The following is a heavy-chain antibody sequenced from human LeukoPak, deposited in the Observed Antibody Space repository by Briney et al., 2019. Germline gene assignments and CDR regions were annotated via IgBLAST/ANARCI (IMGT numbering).Heavy chain of an antibody. Sequence: SETLSLTCTVSGGSISSGGYYWSWIRQPPGKGLEWIGYIYHSGSTYYNPSLKSRVTISVDRSKNQFSLKLSSVTAADTAVYYCARDLEQHAFDIWGQGTMVTVSS. CDR3: ARDLEQHAFDI. CDR2: IYHSGST. V-gene: IGHV4-30-2*01. D-gene: IGHD1/OR15-1a*01. CDR1: GGSISSGGYY. J-gene: IGHJ3*02.